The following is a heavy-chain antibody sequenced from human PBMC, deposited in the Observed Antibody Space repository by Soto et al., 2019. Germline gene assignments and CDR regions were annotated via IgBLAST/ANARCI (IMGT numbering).Heavy chain of an antibody. V-gene: IGHV3-64*01. CDR1: GFTFTTYC. Sequence: EVQLVESGGGLVQPGGSLTLSCVASGFTFTTYCMHWVRQAPGKGLEYLSAISNDAVHTYYANSVKDRFTISRDNSKDTLFLHVGSLSPEDMAVYSCARGHLPWGYPSYGMDVWGQGTTVTVSS. J-gene: IGHJ6*02. CDR2: ISNDAVHT. CDR3: ARGHLPWGYPSYGMDV. D-gene: IGHD5-12*01.